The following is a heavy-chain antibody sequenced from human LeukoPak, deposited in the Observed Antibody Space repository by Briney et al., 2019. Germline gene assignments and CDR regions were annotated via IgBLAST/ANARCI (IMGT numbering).Heavy chain of an antibody. Sequence: GGSLRLSCAASGFTFSSYEMNWVRQGPGKGLEWVSYISSSGTTKYYADSVKGRFTLSRDNAKKSLSLQMNSLRAEDTVIYYCARSSRDAFDMWGQGTVVTVSS. D-gene: IGHD2-2*01. CDR1: GFTFSSYE. CDR3: ARSSRDAFDM. CDR2: ISSSGTTK. V-gene: IGHV3-48*03. J-gene: IGHJ3*02.